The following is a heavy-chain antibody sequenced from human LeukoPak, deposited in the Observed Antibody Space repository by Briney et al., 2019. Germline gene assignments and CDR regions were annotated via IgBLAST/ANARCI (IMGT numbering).Heavy chain of an antibody. Sequence: GGSLRLFCAASGFTFSSYAMSWVRQAPGKGLEWVSAISGSGGSTYYADSVKGRFTISRDNSKNTLYLQMNSLRAEDTAVYYCAKGSFRGYSYEVLWYWGQGTLVTVSS. V-gene: IGHV3-23*01. J-gene: IGHJ4*02. D-gene: IGHD5-18*01. CDR3: AKGSFRGYSYEVLWY. CDR1: GFTFSSYA. CDR2: ISGSGGST.